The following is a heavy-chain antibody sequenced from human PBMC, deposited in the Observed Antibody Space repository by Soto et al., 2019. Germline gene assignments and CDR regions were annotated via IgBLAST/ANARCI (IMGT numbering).Heavy chain of an antibody. J-gene: IGHJ4*02. V-gene: IGHV4-39*01. CDR2: IYYSGNT. Sequence: QLQLQESGQGLVKPSENLSLTCSVSGGSISSPSYCWGWIRQPPGKGLEWIGSIYYSGNTYYNPSPKSRVTIFVDTSRNQFALKVNPFTAADPAVYFCARPPGIPTFRRDYWGQGTLATVSS. D-gene: IGHD3-10*01. CDR3: ARPPGIPTFRRDY. CDR1: GGSISSPSYC.